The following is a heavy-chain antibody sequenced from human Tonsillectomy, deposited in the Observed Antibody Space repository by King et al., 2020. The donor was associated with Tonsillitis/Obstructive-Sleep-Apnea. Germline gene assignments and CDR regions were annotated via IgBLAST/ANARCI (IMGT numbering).Heavy chain of an antibody. J-gene: IGHJ3*02. V-gene: IGHV3-15*01. D-gene: IGHD2-2*01. CDR2: IKSKTDGGTT. CDR1: GFTFSNAW. CDR3: TTDRVPAATDAFDI. Sequence: VQLVESGGGLVKPGGSLRLSCAASGFTFSNAWMSWVRQAPGKGLEWVGRIKSKTDGGTTDYAAPVKGRFTISRDDSKNTLYLQMNSLKTEDTDVYYCTTDRVPAATDAFDIWGQGTMVTVSS.